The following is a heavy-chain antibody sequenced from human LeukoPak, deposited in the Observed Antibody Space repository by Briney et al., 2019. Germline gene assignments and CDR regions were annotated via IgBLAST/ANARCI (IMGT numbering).Heavy chain of an antibody. Sequence: SWVRXXXGXGLEWVAAISGSGGTTYYADSVKGRFTISTDNSKNTLYLQMNSLRAEDTAVYYCARPHSGSYNYETQNDYWGQGTLVTVSS. CDR3: ARPHSGSYNYETQNDY. J-gene: IGHJ4*02. D-gene: IGHD1-26*01. CDR2: ISGSGGTT. V-gene: IGHV3-23*01.